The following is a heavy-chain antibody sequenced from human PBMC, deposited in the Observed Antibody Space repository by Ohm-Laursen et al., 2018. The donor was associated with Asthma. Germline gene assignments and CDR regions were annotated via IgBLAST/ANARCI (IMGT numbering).Heavy chain of an antibody. Sequence: SLRLSCAASGFTFSYYSMIWVRQAPGKGLEWVAVISYDGSNKYYADSVKGRFTISRDNSKNTLYLQMNSLRAEDTAVYYCAKDHYGSGFDIWGQGTMVTVSS. CDR3: AKDHYGSGFDI. CDR2: ISYDGSNK. J-gene: IGHJ3*02. D-gene: IGHD3-10*01. V-gene: IGHV3-30*18. CDR1: GFTFSYYS.